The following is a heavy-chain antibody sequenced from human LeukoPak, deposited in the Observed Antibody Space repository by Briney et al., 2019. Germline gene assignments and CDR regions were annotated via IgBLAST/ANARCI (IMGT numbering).Heavy chain of an antibody. CDR2: ISSSSSYI. CDR1: GFTFSSYS. CDR3: ARTGDFGAFDI. J-gene: IGHJ3*02. V-gene: IGHV3-21*01. D-gene: IGHD3-10*01. Sequence: GGSLRLSCAASGFTFSSYSMNWVRQAPGKGLEWLSSISSSSSYIYYADSVKGRFTISRDNAKNSLYLQMNSLRAEDTAVYYCARTGDFGAFDIWGQGTMVTVSS.